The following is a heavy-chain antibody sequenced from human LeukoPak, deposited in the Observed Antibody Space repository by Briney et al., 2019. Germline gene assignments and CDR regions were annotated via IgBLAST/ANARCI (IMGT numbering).Heavy chain of an antibody. CDR3: ARSLNYYYYMDV. Sequence: GASVKVSCKASGYTFSGYYIHWVRQAPGQGREGMGWISAYNGNTNYAQKLQARVTMTTDTSTSTAYMELRSLRSDDTAVYYCARSLNYYYYMDVWGKGTTVTVSS. CDR2: ISAYNGNT. J-gene: IGHJ6*03. CDR1: GYTFSGYY. V-gene: IGHV1-18*04.